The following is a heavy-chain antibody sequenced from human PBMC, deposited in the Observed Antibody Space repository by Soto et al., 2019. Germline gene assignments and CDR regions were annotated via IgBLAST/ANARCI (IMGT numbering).Heavy chain of an antibody. J-gene: IGHJ6*02. CDR2: ISGSGGST. V-gene: IGHV3-23*01. Sequence: LRLSCAASGFTFSSYSMSWVRQAPWKGLEWVSAISGSGGSTYYADSVKGRFAISRDNSKNTLYLQMNSLRAEDTAVYYCAKSSLRFLEWPYGMDVWGQGTTVTVSS. CDR1: GFTFSSYS. CDR3: AKSSLRFLEWPYGMDV. D-gene: IGHD3-3*01.